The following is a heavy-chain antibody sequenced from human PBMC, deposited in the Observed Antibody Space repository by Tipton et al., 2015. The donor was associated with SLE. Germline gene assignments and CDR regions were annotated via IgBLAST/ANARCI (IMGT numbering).Heavy chain of an antibody. V-gene: IGHV3-15*01. J-gene: IGHJ4*02. Sequence: SLRLSCAASGFTFNNAWMNWVRQAPGKGLEWVGRIKSKADGGTIDYAAPVKGRFTISRDDSKQTLSLQMNSLKTEDTAVYYCLTGLFCSKTFCYDLWGQGTLVTVSS. D-gene: IGHD2-2*01. CDR2: IKSKADGGTI. CDR3: LTGLFCSKTFCYDL. CDR1: GFTFNNAW.